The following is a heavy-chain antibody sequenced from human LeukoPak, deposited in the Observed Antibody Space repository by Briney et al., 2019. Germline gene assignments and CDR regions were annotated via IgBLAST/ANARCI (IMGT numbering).Heavy chain of an antibody. CDR3: AKISSVTANFDC. D-gene: IGHD4-17*01. Sequence: GGSLRLSCTASGFTFSNFWMGWVRQAPGKGLEWVANIKQDETEKFYLGSVKGRFTISRDNAKNSLYLQMNTLRAEDTAVYSCAKISSVTANFDCWGQGTLVTISS. CDR2: IKQDETEK. V-gene: IGHV3-7*03. J-gene: IGHJ4*02. CDR1: GFTFSNFW.